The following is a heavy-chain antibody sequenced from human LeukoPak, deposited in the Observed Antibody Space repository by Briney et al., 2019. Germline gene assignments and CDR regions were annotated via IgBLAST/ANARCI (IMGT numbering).Heavy chain of an antibody. V-gene: IGHV1-8*01. CDR1: GCTFTSCD. CDR2: MNPNSGNT. CDR3: ARGLGYQLLYSYYYYGMDV. D-gene: IGHD2-2*01. J-gene: IGHJ6*02. Sequence: GASVQFSFKASGCTFTSCDIYWVRRAPGQGREGMGWMNPNSGNTGYAQKLQGRVTMTRNTSISTAYMELSSLSSEDTAVYYCARGLGYQLLYSYYYYGMDVWGQGTTVTVSS.